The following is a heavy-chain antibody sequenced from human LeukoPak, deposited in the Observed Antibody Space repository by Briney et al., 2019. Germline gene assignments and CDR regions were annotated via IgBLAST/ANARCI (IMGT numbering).Heavy chain of an antibody. Sequence: GGSLRLSCAASGFTFSKFALSWVRQAPGKGLEWVSTINDRGTGTYYADSVKGRFTISRDNSKNTLSLQMNSLRAEDTAVYYCAKDRVGYYGSGSSRFDPWGQGTLVTVSS. J-gene: IGHJ5*02. V-gene: IGHV3-23*01. CDR3: AKDRVGYYGSGSSRFDP. CDR1: GFTFSKFA. CDR2: INDRGTGT. D-gene: IGHD3-10*01.